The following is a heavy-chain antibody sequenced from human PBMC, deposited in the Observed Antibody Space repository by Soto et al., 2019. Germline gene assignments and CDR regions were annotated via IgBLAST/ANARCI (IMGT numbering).Heavy chain of an antibody. J-gene: IGHJ4*02. CDR3: AREPVYDY. V-gene: IGHV4-59*01. D-gene: IGHD1-20*01. CDR2: VYYSGST. Sequence: SETLSLTCTVSGGSISTYYWSWIRQPPGKGLEWIGYVYYSGSTNYNPSLKSRVTISVDTSKNQFSLKLTSVTAADTAAYYCAREPVYDYWGQGILVTVSS. CDR1: GGSISTYY.